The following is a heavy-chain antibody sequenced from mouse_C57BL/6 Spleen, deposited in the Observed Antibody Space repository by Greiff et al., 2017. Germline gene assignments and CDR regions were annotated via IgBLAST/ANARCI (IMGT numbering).Heavy chain of an antibody. J-gene: IGHJ2*01. D-gene: IGHD1-1*01. Sequence: VQLKESVAELVRPGASVKLSCSASGFNIKNTYMHWVKQRPEQGLEWIGRIDPANGDTKYAPKFQGKATITADTSSNTAYLQLSSLTSEDTAIYYCARKFYYYGSSYLDYWGQGTTLTVSA. CDR2: IDPANGDT. CDR1: GFNIKNTY. V-gene: IGHV14-3*01. CDR3: ARKFYYYGSSYLDY.